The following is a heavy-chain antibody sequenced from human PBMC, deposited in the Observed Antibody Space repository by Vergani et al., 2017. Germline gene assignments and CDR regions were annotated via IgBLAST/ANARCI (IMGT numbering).Heavy chain of an antibody. D-gene: IGHD1-26*01. V-gene: IGHV3-43*02. CDR1: GFTFDDYA. CDR2: ISGDGGST. CDR3: AKDKGGSIYYYYGMDV. J-gene: IGHJ6*02. Sequence: EVHLVESGGGVVQPGGSLRLSCAASGFTFDDYAMHWVRQAPGKGLEWVSLISGDGGSTYYADSVKGRFSISRDNSKNCLYLEMNSLRSEDTAVYYCAKDKGGSIYYYYGMDVWRQGTTVTVSS.